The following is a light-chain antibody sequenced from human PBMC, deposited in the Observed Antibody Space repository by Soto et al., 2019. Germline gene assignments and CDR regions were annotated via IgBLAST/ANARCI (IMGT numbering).Light chain of an antibody. V-gene: IGKV3-20*01. J-gene: IGKJ1*01. CDR3: QQYDISPRT. CDR2: GSS. CDR1: QSLNSFY. Sequence: EIVLTQSVGTLSLSPGERATLSCRASQSLNSFYLAWYQQKPGQAPRLLIYGSSNRATGIPDRFSGSGSGTDVTLTISRLDPEDFALYYCQQYDISPRTFGQGTKVEVK.